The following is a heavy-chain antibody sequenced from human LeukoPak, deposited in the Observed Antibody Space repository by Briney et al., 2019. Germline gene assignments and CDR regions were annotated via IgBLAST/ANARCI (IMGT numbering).Heavy chain of an antibody. Sequence: GGSLRLSCAASGFTFSSYAMTWVRQAPGKGLEWVSAISGSGDSTFYADSVKDRFTISRDNSKNTLYLQMNSLRAEDTAVFYCAGTDPMRLYYYYGMDVWGQGTTVTVSS. J-gene: IGHJ6*02. V-gene: IGHV3-23*01. CDR3: AGTDPMRLYYYYGMDV. CDR1: GFTFSSYA. D-gene: IGHD6-25*01. CDR2: ISGSGDST.